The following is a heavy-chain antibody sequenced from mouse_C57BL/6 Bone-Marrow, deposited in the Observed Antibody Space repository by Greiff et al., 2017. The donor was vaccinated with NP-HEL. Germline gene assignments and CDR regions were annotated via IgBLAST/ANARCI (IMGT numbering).Heavy chain of an antibody. CDR2: IYPRSGNT. Sequence: QVQLQQSGAELARPGASVKLSCKASGYTFTSYGISWVKQRPGQGLEWIGEIYPRSGNTYYNEKFKGKATLTADKSSSTAYMELRSLTSEDSAVYFCARRTPYWGQGTLVTVSA. CDR1: GYTFTSYG. CDR3: ARRTPY. V-gene: IGHV1-81*01. J-gene: IGHJ3*01.